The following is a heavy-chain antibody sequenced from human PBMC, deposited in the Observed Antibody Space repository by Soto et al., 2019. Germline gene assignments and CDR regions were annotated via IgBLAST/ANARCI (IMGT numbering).Heavy chain of an antibody. J-gene: IGHJ4*02. Sequence: SETLSLTCTVSGGFISSDYWSWIRQPPGKGLEWIGYTHYSGSTNYNPSLKSRVTISIVTSKNQFSLKLSSVTAADTAVYYCARSSGDYYFPPFHFWGQGTLVTVSS. D-gene: IGHD3-22*01. V-gene: IGHV4-59*01. CDR1: GGFISSDY. CDR3: ARSSGDYYFPPFHF. CDR2: THYSGST.